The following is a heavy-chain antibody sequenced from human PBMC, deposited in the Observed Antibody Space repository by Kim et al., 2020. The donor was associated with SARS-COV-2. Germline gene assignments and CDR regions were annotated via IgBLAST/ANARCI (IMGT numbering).Heavy chain of an antibody. J-gene: IGHJ4*02. CDR3: SRDWNYGVDV. CDR2: ISLTDAI. D-gene: IGHD1-7*01. V-gene: IGHV3-48*01. CDR1: GFTFTTYN. Sequence: GGSLRLSCAASGFTFTTYNMHWVRQAPGKGLEWISYISLTDAIYYADSVEDRFMIFRDYAKNSLDLQLNSLRSEDTAVYYCSRDWNYGVDVCVQGTLAT.